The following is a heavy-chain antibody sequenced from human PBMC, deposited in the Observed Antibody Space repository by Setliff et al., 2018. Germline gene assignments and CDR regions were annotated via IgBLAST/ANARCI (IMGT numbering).Heavy chain of an antibody. CDR2: INSDGSGT. V-gene: IGHV3-74*01. D-gene: IGHD6-25*01. J-gene: IGHJ3*02. CDR1: GFIFSDHY. CDR3: ARSPANGGHDAFDI. Sequence: GGSLRLSCAASGFIFSDHYMDWVRQAPGKGLVWFSHINSDGSGTSYADSVKGRFTISRDNAWDSLYLQMNSLGAEDTAVYYCARSPANGGHDAFDIWGRGTMVTVSS.